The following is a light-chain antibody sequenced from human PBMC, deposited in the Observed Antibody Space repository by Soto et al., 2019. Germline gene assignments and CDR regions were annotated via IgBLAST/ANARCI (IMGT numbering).Light chain of an antibody. Sequence: EIVLAESPGTLSLSPGERAPLSCRASQSVSSSYLAWYQQEPGQAPRLLIYGASSRATGIPDRFSGSGSGTDFTLTISRLEPEDFAVYYCHQYGSSSWTFGQGTKVDIK. V-gene: IGKV3-20*01. J-gene: IGKJ1*01. CDR3: HQYGSSSWT. CDR2: GAS. CDR1: QSVSSSY.